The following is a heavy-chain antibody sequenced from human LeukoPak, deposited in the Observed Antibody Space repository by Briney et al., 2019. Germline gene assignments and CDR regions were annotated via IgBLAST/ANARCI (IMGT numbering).Heavy chain of an antibody. CDR1: GGSFSGYY. Sequence: SETLSLTCAVYGGSFSGYYWSWIRQPPGKGLEWIGEINHSGSTNYNPSLKSRLTISVDTSKNQFSLKLSSVTAADTAVYYCARTPPNCSGANCYSGVTFDSWGQGTLVAVSS. CDR3: ARTPPNCSGANCYSGVTFDS. J-gene: IGHJ4*02. D-gene: IGHD2-15*01. V-gene: IGHV4-34*01. CDR2: INHSGST.